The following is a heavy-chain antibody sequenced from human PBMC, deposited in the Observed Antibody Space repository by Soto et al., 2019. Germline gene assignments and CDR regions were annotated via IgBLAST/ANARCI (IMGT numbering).Heavy chain of an antibody. J-gene: IGHJ4*02. V-gene: IGHV3-23*01. CDR2: ISSSGGST. CDR3: AKGWGDY. Sequence: EVQLLESGGGLVQPGGSLRLSCAASGFTFSSYTMSWVRQGPGKGLEWVSGISSSGGSTVYADSVKGRFTISRDNFKNTLYLQMNSLRAEDTAVYYCAKGWGDYWGQGTTVIVSS. D-gene: IGHD7-27*01. CDR1: GFTFSSYT.